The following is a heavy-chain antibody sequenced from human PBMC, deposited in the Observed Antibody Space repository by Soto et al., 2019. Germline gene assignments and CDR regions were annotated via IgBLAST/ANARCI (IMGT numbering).Heavy chain of an antibody. CDR1: GGSISSSSYY. CDR3: ARLAIAVAGIPFFQH. CDR2: IYYSGRT. J-gene: IGHJ1*01. D-gene: IGHD6-19*01. Sequence: QLQLQESGPGLVKPSETLSLTCTVSGGSISSSSYYWGWIRQPPGKGLEWIGSIYYSGRTYYNPSLKSRATISVDTSKNQFSLKLSSVTAADTAVYYCARLAIAVAGIPFFQHWGQGTLVTVSS. V-gene: IGHV4-39*01.